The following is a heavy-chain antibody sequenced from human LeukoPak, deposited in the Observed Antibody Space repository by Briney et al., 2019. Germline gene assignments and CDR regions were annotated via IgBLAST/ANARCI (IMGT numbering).Heavy chain of an antibody. J-gene: IGHJ4*02. V-gene: IGHV3-30*02. Sequence: GGSLRLSCAASGFTFSTYGMYWVRQAPGKGLEWVAFMSYDGSNKYYEDSVKGRFTISRDTSKNTLYLQMNSLRAEDTAVYYCATVYCSSTSCYGDLDYWGQGTLVTVSS. CDR2: MSYDGSNK. CDR1: GFTFSTYG. CDR3: ATVYCSSTSCYGDLDY. D-gene: IGHD2-2*01.